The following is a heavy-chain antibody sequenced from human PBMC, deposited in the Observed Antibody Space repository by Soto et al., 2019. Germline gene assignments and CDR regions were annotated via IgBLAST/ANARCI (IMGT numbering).Heavy chain of an antibody. J-gene: IGHJ6*02. V-gene: IGHV1-18*04. CDR3: ARGPRGGSWYYLVVYYGMGV. CDR2: ISAYNGNT. D-gene: IGHD6-13*01. Sequence: ASVKVSCKASGYTFTSYGISWVRQAPGQGLEWMGWISAYNGNTNYAQKLQGRVTMTTDTSTSTAYMELRSLRSDDTAVYYCARGPRGGSWYYLVVYYGMGVWGRGSTGTVSS. CDR1: GYTFTSYG.